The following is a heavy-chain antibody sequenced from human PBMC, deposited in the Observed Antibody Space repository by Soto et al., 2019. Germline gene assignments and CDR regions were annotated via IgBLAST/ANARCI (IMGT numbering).Heavy chain of an antibody. D-gene: IGHD3-22*01. CDR2: IIPIFGTA. CDR1: GGTFSSYA. V-gene: IGHV1-69*01. CDR3: ARTNFYYDSSVYYF. J-gene: IGHJ4*02. Sequence: QVQLVQSGAEVKKPGSSVKVSCKASGGTFSSYAISWVRQAPGQGLEWMGGIIPIFGTANYAQKFQGRVTITADESTSTAYMELSSLRSEDTAVYYCARTNFYYDSSVYYFWGQGTLVTVSS.